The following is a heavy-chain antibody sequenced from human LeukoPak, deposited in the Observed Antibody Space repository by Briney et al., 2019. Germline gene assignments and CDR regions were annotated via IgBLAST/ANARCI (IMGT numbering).Heavy chain of an antibody. CDR2: IYSGGST. V-gene: IGHV3-66*01. CDR1: GFTVSSNY. D-gene: IGHD6-6*01. J-gene: IGHJ4*02. CDR3: ARVDSSSSGGAEY. Sequence: PGGSLRLSCAASGFTVSSNYMSWVRQAPGKGLEWVSVIYSGGSTYYADSVKGRFTISRDNAKNSLYLQMNSLRAEDTAVYYCARVDSSSSGGAEYWGQGTLVTVSS.